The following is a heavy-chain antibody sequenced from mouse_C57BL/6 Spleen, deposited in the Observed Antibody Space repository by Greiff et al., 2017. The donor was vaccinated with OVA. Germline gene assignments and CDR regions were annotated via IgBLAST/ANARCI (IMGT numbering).Heavy chain of an antibody. CDR3: ARQDYEDYAMDY. CDR1: GFTFSSYG. J-gene: IGHJ4*01. V-gene: IGHV5-6*01. CDR2: ISSGGSYT. D-gene: IGHD2-4*01. Sequence: EVQRVESGGDLVKPGGSLKLSCAASGFTFSSYGMSWVRQTPDKRLEWVATISSGGSYTYYPDSVKGRFTISRDNAKNTLYLQMSSLKSEDTAMYYCARQDYEDYAMDYWGQGTSVTVSS.